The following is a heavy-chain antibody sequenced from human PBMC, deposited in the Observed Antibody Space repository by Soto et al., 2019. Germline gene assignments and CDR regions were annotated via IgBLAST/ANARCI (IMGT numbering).Heavy chain of an antibody. CDR2: TYYRSKWYN. Sequence: SPTLSLTCAISGDSVSSNSAAWNWIRQSPSRGLEWLGRTYYRSKWYNDYAVSVKSRITINPDTSKNQFSLQLNSVTPEDTAVYYCARGPRYDSSGYYYFDYWGQGTLVTVSS. CDR3: ARGPRYDSSGYYYFDY. CDR1: GDSVSSNSAA. V-gene: IGHV6-1*01. D-gene: IGHD3-22*01. J-gene: IGHJ4*02.